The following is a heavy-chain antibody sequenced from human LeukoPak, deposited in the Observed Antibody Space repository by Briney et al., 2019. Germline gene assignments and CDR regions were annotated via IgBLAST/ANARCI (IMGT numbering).Heavy chain of an antibody. J-gene: IGHJ4*02. V-gene: IGHV4-34*01. Sequence: SETLSLTCAVYGGSFSGYYWSWIRQPPGKGLEWIGETNHSGSTNYNPSLKSRVTISVDTSKNQFSLKLSSVTAADTAVYYCARGDIAAHYYFDYWGQGTLVTVSS. CDR1: GGSFSGYY. D-gene: IGHD6-6*01. CDR3: ARGDIAAHYYFDY. CDR2: TNHSGST.